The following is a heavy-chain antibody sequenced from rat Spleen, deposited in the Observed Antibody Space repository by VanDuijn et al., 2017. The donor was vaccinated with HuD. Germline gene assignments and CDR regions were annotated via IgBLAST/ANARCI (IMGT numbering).Heavy chain of an antibody. V-gene: IGHV3-3*01. CDR2: INSAGST. D-gene: IGHD1-6*01. CDR3: ASQFMYTTALNYRFDY. J-gene: IGHJ2*01. CDR1: GYSITSSYR. Sequence: EVQLQESGPGLVKPSQSLSLTCSVTGYSITSSYRWNWIRKFPGNKLEWMGYINSAGSTNYNPSLKSRISITRDTSKNQFFLQVNSVTTEDTATYYCASQFMYTTALNYRFDYWGQGVMVTVSS.